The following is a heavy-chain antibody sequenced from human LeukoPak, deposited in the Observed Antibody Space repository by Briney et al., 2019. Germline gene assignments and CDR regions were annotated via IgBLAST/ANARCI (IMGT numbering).Heavy chain of an antibody. CDR2: FYYTGIT. V-gene: IGHV4-39*07. J-gene: IGHJ4*02. CDR1: GGSISGRSYY. Sequence: SETLSLTCSVSGGSISGRSYYWGWIRQPPGKGLEWIGSFYYTGITYFNPSLKGRVTVSVDTSRKHFSLKLTSVTAADTAVYYCARDYSYGLGYYFDYWGQGTLVTVSS. CDR3: ARDYSYGLGYYFDY. D-gene: IGHD5-18*01.